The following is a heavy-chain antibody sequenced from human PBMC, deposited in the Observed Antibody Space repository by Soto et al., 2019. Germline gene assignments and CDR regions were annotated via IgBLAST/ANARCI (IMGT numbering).Heavy chain of an antibody. CDR2: ISGSGGST. J-gene: IGHJ6*02. CDR1: GFTFSSYA. CDR3: AKDGGYSYGYSPRYYYGMDV. Sequence: EVQLLESGGGLVQPGGSLRLSCAASGFTFSSYAMSWVRQAPGKGLEWVSAISGSGGSTYYADSVKGRFTISRDNSKNTLELQMNSLRAEDTAVYYCAKDGGYSYGYSPRYYYGMDVWGQGTTVTVSS. V-gene: IGHV3-23*01. D-gene: IGHD5-18*01.